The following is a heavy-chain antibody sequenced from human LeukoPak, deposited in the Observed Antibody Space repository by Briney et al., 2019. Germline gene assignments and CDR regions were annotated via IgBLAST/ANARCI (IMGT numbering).Heavy chain of an antibody. CDR1: GFTFSSYA. J-gene: IGHJ4*02. Sequence: GRSLRLSCAASGFTFSSYAMHWVRQAPGKGLEWVAVISYDGSNKYYADSVKGRFTISRDNSKNTLYLQMNSLRAEDTAVYYCARGLNYYGSGSYPDYWGQGTLVTVSS. D-gene: IGHD3-10*01. V-gene: IGHV3-30*04. CDR2: ISYDGSNK. CDR3: ARGLNYYGSGSYPDY.